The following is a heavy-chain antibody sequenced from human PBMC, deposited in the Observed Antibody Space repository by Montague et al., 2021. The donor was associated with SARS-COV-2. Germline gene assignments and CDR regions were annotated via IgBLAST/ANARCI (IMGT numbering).Heavy chain of an antibody. CDR3: ARHSGDYTIFGVVIYYMDV. Sequence: SETLSLTCTVSGGSISSSSHYWGWIRQPPGKGLEWIGSIYYSGSTYYNPSLKSRVTMSVDTSKNQFSLKLSSVTAADTAVFYCARHSGDYTIFGVVIYYMDVWGKGTTVTVSS. CDR1: GGSISSSSHY. D-gene: IGHD3-3*01. V-gene: IGHV4-39*01. CDR2: IYYSGST. J-gene: IGHJ6*03.